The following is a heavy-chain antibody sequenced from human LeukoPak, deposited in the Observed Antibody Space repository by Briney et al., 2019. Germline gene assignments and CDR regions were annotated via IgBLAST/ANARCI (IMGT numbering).Heavy chain of an antibody. V-gene: IGHV3-23*01. CDR2: ISGSGGST. CDR3: AKDMPYCSGGSCYFEGFDY. J-gene: IGHJ4*02. D-gene: IGHD2-15*01. Sequence: GGSLRLSCAASGFTFSSYAMSWVRQAPGKGLEWVSAISGSGGSTYYADSVKGRFTISRDNSKNTLYLKMNSLRAEDTAVYYCAKDMPYCSGGSCYFEGFDYWGQGTLVTVSS. CDR1: GFTFSSYA.